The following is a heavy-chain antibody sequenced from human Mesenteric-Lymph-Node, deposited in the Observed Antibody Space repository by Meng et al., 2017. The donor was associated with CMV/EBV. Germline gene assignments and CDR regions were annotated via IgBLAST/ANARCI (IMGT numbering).Heavy chain of an antibody. Sequence: GGSLRLSCAASGFTFSSYAMHWVRQAPGKGLEWVAVISYDGSNKYYADSVKGRFTISRDNSKNTLYLQMNSLRAEDTAVYYCAKHDFNNGLDHWGQGTLVTVSS. V-gene: IGHV3-30-3*01. D-gene: IGHD4-11*01. J-gene: IGHJ4*02. CDR2: ISYDGSNK. CDR1: GFTFSSYA. CDR3: AKHDFNNGLDH.